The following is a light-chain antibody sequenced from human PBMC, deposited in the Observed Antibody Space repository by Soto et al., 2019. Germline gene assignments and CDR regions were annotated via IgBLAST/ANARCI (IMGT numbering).Light chain of an antibody. J-gene: IGKJ1*01. V-gene: IGKV3-20*01. CDR1: QSVSSNY. CDR3: QQYGSSGT. Sequence: EIVMTQSPATLSLSPGERATLSCRASQSVSSNYLAWYQHKPGQAPRLLIYGASSRATGIPDRFSGSGSGTDFTLTISRLEPEDFAVYYCQQYGSSGTFGQGTKVDIK. CDR2: GAS.